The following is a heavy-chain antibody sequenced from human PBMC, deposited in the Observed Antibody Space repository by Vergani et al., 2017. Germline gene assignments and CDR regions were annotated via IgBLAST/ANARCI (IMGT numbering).Heavy chain of an antibody. J-gene: IGHJ3*01. V-gene: IGHV3-9*01. CDR2: ISWNSGAV. D-gene: IGHD5-12*01. CDR3: TKGSVYYHDSAGHGYDPYTGFDL. Sequence: EVDLVESGGGLAQPGGSLRLSCEASGITFWKFGMHWVRHGPGKGLEWVAGISWNSGAVDYADSVRGRFHLSRDNAQKSLFLEMNSLCFEDTVGYFFTKGSVYYHDSAGHGYDPYTGFDLWGQRTLVTVSS. CDR1: GITFWKFG.